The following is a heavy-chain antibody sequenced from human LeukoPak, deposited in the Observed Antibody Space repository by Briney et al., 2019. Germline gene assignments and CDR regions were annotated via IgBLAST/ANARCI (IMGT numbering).Heavy chain of an antibody. Sequence: PGRSLSLSCAASGFPFSSCGMHWVRQAPGKGLEWVAVMWFDGSNIYYADSVKGRFTISRDNSKNTLYLQMNSLRAEDTAVYYCARDYSSSWLRFFEYWGEGTLVTVSS. CDR1: GFPFSSCG. CDR2: MWFDGSNI. CDR3: ARDYSSSWLRFFEY. D-gene: IGHD6-6*01. J-gene: IGHJ4*02. V-gene: IGHV3-33*01.